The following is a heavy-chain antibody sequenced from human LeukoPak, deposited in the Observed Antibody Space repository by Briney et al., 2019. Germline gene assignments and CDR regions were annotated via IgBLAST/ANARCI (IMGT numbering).Heavy chain of an antibody. CDR3: XXXXXXXXNLGGYFDY. CDR2: IYYSGST. D-gene: IGHD3-16*01. J-gene: IGHJ4*02. V-gene: IGHV4-59*08. Sequence: SETLSLTCTVSGGSISSYYWSWIRQPPGKGLEWIGYIYYSGSTNYNPSLKSRVTISVDTSKNQFSLKLSSVTAADTAVYYCXXXXXXXXNLGGYFDYWGQGTLVTVSS. CDR1: GGSISSYY.